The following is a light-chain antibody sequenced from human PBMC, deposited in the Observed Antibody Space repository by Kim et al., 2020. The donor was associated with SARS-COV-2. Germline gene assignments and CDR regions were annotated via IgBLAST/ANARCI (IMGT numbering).Light chain of an antibody. CDR2: KAS. CDR1: YNINNW. J-gene: IGKJ1*01. CDR3: QQYNTDPWT. Sequence: DIQMTQSPSTLSASVGDRVTITCRASYNINNWLAWYQQKPGKAPKLLISKASSLENGVPSGFSGSASGTEFTLTISSLQPDDFATYYCQQYNTDPWTFGQGTKVDIK. V-gene: IGKV1-5*03.